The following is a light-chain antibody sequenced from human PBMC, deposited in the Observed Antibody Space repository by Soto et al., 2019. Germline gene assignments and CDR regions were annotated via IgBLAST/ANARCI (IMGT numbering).Light chain of an antibody. CDR3: QQYNIYSWT. Sequence: DIQMTQSPSSLSASVGDRVTITCQASQGVRNYLNWYQQKSGQAPKLLIYKASSLESGVPSRFSGSGSGTEFTLTISSLQPDDFATYYCQQYNIYSWTFGQGTKV. CDR1: QGVRNY. V-gene: IGKV1-5*03. CDR2: KAS. J-gene: IGKJ1*01.